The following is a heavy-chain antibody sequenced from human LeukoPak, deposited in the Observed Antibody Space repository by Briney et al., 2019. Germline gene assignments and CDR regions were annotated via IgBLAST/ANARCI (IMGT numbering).Heavy chain of an antibody. J-gene: IGHJ3*02. Sequence: SETLSLTCTVSGGSISGSSYYWGWIRQPPGKGLEWIGSIYYSGSTYYSPSLKSRVTISVDTSNNHFSLRLSSVTAADTAVYYCARTFHSGSSGYYDAFDIWGQGTMVTVSS. D-gene: IGHD3-22*01. CDR1: GGSISGSSYY. CDR3: ARTFHSGSSGYYDAFDI. CDR2: IYYSGST. V-gene: IGHV4-39*01.